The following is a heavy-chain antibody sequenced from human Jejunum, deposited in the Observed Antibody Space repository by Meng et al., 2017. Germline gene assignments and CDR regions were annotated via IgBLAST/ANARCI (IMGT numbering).Heavy chain of an antibody. CDR3: GRGLYYGLNV. Sequence: GGSLRLSCAASGFTFSSYPIHWVRHAPGKGLVWVSRINNDASSTSYAASVKGRFTISRDNTKNTLYLQMNSLRAEDTAVYYCGRGLYYGLNVWGRGTTVTVSS. CDR2: INNDASST. V-gene: IGHV3-74*01. J-gene: IGHJ6*02. CDR1: GFTFSSYP.